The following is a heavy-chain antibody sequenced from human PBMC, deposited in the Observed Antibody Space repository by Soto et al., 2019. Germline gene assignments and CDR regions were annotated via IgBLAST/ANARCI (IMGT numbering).Heavy chain of an antibody. CDR2: ISTYNGDT. CDR1: GYTFTRSG. D-gene: IGHD5-12*01. Sequence: ASVKVSCKASGYTFTRSGISWVRQAPGQGLEWMGWISTYNGDTNYAQTFQGRVTMTTDTSTSTVHMEVRSLRSDDTAVYYCARERVAPSEYTGMDAWGEGARV. J-gene: IGHJ6*02. V-gene: IGHV1-18*01. CDR3: ARERVAPSEYTGMDA.